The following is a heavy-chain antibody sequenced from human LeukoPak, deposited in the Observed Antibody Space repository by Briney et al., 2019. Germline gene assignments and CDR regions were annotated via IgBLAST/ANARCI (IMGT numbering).Heavy chain of an antibody. CDR1: GFTLSSYR. D-gene: IGHD5-18*01. Sequence: GESLRLSCVDSGFTLSSYRMTWVRQAPGKGLEWVANIKQDGREKHYVDAVKGRFTISRDNAKNSLYLQMNSLRADDTAVYYCARGSNYAFDSWGQGTLVTVSS. CDR3: ARGSNYAFDS. J-gene: IGHJ4*02. V-gene: IGHV3-7*03. CDR2: IKQDGREK.